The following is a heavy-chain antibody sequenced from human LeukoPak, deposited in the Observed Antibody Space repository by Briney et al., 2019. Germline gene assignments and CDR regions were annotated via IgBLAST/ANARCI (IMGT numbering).Heavy chain of an antibody. CDR2: ISGSGGST. CDR1: GFTFSSYA. CDR3: ARGANGGNSGYYYYGMDV. V-gene: IGHV3-23*01. J-gene: IGHJ6*02. Sequence: GGSLRLSCAASGFTFSSYAMSWVRQAPGKGLEWVSAISGSGGSTYYADSVKGRFTISRDNSKNTLYVQMNSLRAEDTAVYYCARGANGGNSGYYYYGMDVWGQGTTVTVSS. D-gene: IGHD4-23*01.